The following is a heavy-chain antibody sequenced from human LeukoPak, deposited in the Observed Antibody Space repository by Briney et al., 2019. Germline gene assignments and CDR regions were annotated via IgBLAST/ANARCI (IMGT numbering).Heavy chain of an antibody. Sequence: SETLSLTCTVSGGSISSYYWSWIRQPPGKGLEWIGEINHSGSTNYNPSLKSRVTISVDTSKNQFSLKLSSVTAADTAVYYCARVLPAANSDYWGQGTLVTVSS. CDR3: ARVLPAANSDY. V-gene: IGHV4-34*01. CDR1: GGSISSYY. D-gene: IGHD2-2*01. CDR2: INHSGST. J-gene: IGHJ4*02.